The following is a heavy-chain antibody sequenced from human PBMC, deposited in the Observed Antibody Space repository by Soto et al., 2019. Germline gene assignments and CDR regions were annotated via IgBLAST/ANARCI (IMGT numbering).Heavy chain of an antibody. J-gene: IGHJ6*02. D-gene: IGHD3-10*01. CDR2: IVVGSGNT. CDR1: GFTFTSSA. CDR3: AAESMDLYGMDV. Sequence: ASVRVSCKASGFTFTSSAVQWVRQARGQRLEWIGWIVVGSGNTNYAQKFQERVTITRDMSTSTAYMELSSLRSEDTAVYYCAAESMDLYGMDVWGQGTTVTVS. V-gene: IGHV1-58*01.